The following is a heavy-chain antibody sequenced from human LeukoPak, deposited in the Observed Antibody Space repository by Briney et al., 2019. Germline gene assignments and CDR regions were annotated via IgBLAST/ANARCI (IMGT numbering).Heavy chain of an antibody. V-gene: IGHV3-53*01. D-gene: IGHD2-2*01. CDR2: IYSGGST. CDR1: GFTVRSNY. CDR3: AREGCSSTSCPTPYYFDY. Sequence: GGSLRLSCAASGFTVRSNYMSWVRQAPGKGREGVSVIYSGGSTYYADSVKGRFTISRDNSKNTLYLQMNSLKAEDTAVYYCAREGCSSTSCPTPYYFDYWGQGTLVTVSS. J-gene: IGHJ4*02.